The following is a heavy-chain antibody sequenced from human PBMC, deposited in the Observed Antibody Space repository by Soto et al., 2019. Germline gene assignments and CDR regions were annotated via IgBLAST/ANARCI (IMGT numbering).Heavy chain of an antibody. Sequence: EVQLVESGGGLVQPEGSLRLSCAASGFTFSDHYMDWVRQAPGKGLEWVGRIKNKANSYTTEYAAPVKGRFIISRDDSKTQLFRKKTRQKPDHTAVYYCTGVGRGSGPSSDYGGKEILFPVPS. CDR1: GFTFSDHY. CDR2: IKNKANSYTT. V-gene: IGHV3-72*01. CDR3: TGVGRGSGPSSDY. J-gene: IGHJ4*02. D-gene: IGHD6-25*01.